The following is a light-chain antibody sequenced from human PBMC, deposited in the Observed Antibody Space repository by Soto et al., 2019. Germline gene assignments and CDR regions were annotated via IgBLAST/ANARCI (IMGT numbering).Light chain of an antibody. J-gene: IGKJ1*01. CDR2: QAS. CDR3: QQYSSHST. V-gene: IGKV1-5*03. Sequence: DIQMTQSPSTLSASVGDRVTITCRASQSTSSYLAWYQQKPGKAPKLLIYQASSLENGVPSRFSGSGSGKEFSLTISSLQPDDFATYYCQQYSSHSTFGQGTKVDI. CDR1: QSTSSY.